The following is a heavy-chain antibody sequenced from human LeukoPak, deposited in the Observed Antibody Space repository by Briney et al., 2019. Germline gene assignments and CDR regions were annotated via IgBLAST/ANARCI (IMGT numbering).Heavy chain of an antibody. CDR1: GGSISSGSYY. Sequence: PSQTLSLTCTVSGGSISSGSYYWSWIRQPAGKGLEWIGRIYTSGSTNYNPSLKSRVTISVDTSKNQFSLKLSSVTAADTAVYYCARGRSGYSYGYGAFDIWGQGTMVTVSS. CDR3: ARGRSGYSYGYGAFDI. J-gene: IGHJ3*02. D-gene: IGHD5-18*01. CDR2: IYTSGST. V-gene: IGHV4-61*02.